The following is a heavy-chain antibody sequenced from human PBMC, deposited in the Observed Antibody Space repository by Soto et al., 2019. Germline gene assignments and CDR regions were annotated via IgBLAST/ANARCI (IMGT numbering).Heavy chain of an antibody. CDR1: GFTFSSYA. CDR2: ISSNGGST. V-gene: IGHV3-64*01. Sequence: PGGSLRLSCAASGFTFSSYAMHWVRQAPGKGLEYVSAISSNGGSTYYANSVKGRFTISRDNSKNTLYLQMGSLRAEDMAVYYCARVGTGDYNWYFDLWGRGTLVTVSS. CDR3: ARVGTGDYNWYFDL. J-gene: IGHJ2*01. D-gene: IGHD7-27*01.